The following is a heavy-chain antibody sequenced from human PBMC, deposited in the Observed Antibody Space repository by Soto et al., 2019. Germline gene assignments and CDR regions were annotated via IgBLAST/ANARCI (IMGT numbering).Heavy chain of an antibody. CDR1: GFTFSSYG. V-gene: IGHV3-30*18. CDR2: ISYDGSEK. D-gene: IGHD4-17*01. CDR3: AKGAVTTSLYYFDY. Sequence: QVQLVESGGGVVQPGGSLRLSCAASGFTFSSYGMHWVRQAPGKGLEWVAVISYDGSEKYYAVSVKGRFTISRDNSKNTLYLQMNSLRAEDTAVYYCAKGAVTTSLYYFDYWGQGTLVPVSS. J-gene: IGHJ4*02.